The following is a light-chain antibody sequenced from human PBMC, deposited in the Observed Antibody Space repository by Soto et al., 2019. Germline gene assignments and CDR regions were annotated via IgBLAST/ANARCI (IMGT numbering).Light chain of an antibody. Sequence: QSVLTQPPSASGTPGQRVTISCSGSSSNIGSNYVYWYQQLPGTAPKLLIYRNNQRPSGVPDRFSGSKSGTSASLAISGLRSEDEDDYYCAAWDDSLSGLNWVFGGGTKLTVL. CDR3: AAWDDSLSGLNWV. CDR2: RNN. V-gene: IGLV1-47*01. CDR1: SSNIGSNY. J-gene: IGLJ3*02.